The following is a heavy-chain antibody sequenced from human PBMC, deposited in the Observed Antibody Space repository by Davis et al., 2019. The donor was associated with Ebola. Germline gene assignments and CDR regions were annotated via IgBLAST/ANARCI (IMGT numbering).Heavy chain of an antibody. V-gene: IGHV3-23*01. CDR3: ERTYTVTEHWYFDL. CDR2: ISGSGGTT. CDR1: GFPSVSYT. D-gene: IGHD4-17*01. Sequence: GGSLRLSCAPPGFPSVSYTLNWVRKAPGKGREWVPGISGSGGTTYYADSVKGRLTISRDTSESQVVLTMTNMDPVDTATYYCERTYTVTEHWYFDLWGRGTLVTVSS. J-gene: IGHJ2*01.